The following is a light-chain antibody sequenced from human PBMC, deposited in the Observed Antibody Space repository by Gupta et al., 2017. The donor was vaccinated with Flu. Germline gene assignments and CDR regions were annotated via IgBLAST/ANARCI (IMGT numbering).Light chain of an antibody. Sequence: ASLSAALSDRGTITYQTSEDICEDLSLYKQKPAKAPTLLIFDETNRGTWVASRFCGGGGGTHVTITTISRQQEDVATCYCHQHHHHPPCTFGQGTKLYIK. CDR3: HQHHHHPPCT. V-gene: IGKV1-33*01. CDR1: EDICED. J-gene: IGKJ2*02. CDR2: DET.